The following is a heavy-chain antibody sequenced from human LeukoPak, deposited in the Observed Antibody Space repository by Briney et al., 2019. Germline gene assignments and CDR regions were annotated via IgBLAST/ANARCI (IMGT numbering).Heavy chain of an antibody. V-gene: IGHV4-59*12. J-gene: IGHJ5*02. D-gene: IGHD4-11*01. CDR1: GGSISSYY. CDR3: ARCYSMVRNWFDP. Sequence: SETLSLTCTVSGGSISSYYWSWLRQPPGKGLEYIGYTHYSGSTNYNPSLKSRVTISLDTSGNQFSLKLSSVTAADTAVYYCARCYSMVRNWFDPWGQGTLVTVSS. CDR2: THYSGST.